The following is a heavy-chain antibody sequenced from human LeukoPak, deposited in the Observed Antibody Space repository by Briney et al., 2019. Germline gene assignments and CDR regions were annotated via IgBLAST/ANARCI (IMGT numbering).Heavy chain of an antibody. Sequence: SETLSLTCAVYGGSFSGYYWSWIRQPPGKGLEWIGEINHSGSTNYNPSLKSRVTISVDTSKNQFSLKLSSVTAADTAVYYCARQGSSWHPIDYWGQGTLVTVSS. CDR2: INHSGST. V-gene: IGHV4-34*01. CDR3: ARQGSSWHPIDY. CDR1: GGSFSGYY. D-gene: IGHD6-13*01. J-gene: IGHJ4*02.